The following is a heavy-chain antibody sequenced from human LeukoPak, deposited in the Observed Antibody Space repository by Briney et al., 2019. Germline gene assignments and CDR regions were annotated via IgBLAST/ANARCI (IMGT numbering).Heavy chain of an antibody. V-gene: IGHV4-59*12. CDR1: GGSISSYY. CDR2: IYYSGST. J-gene: IGHJ5*02. CDR3: ARSRHITMVRAFDP. Sequence: NPSETLSLTCTVSGGSISSYYWSWIRQPPGKGLEWIGYIYYSGSTNYNPSLKSRVTISVDTSKNQFSLKLSSVTAADTAVYYCARSRHITMVRAFDPWGQGTLVTVSS. D-gene: IGHD3-10*01.